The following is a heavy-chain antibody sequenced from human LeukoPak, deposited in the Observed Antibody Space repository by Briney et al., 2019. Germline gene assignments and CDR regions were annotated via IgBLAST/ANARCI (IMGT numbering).Heavy chain of an antibody. CDR3: ARNSGSYSYFDY. J-gene: IGHJ4*02. CDR1: GFTFSSYG. V-gene: IGHV3-30*03. D-gene: IGHD1-26*01. CDR2: ISYDGSNK. Sequence: GGSLRLSCAASGFTFSSYGMHWVRQAPGKGLEWVAVISYDGSNKYYADSVKGRFTISRDNSKNTLYLQMNSLRAEDTAVHYCARNSGSYSYFDYWGQGTLVTVSS.